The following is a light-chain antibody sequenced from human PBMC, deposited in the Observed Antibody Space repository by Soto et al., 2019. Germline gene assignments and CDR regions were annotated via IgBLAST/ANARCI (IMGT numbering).Light chain of an antibody. CDR2: RTS. Sequence: QAVVTQEPSVTVSPGGTVTLTCASNTGPVTSDYYPNWFQQKPGQAPRALIYRTSNKHSWTPARFSGSLVVGKAALTLSGAQPEDEAEYYCLLNYGGVPVFGTGTKVTVL. CDR3: LLNYGGVPV. J-gene: IGLJ1*01. CDR1: TGPVTSDYY. V-gene: IGLV7-43*01.